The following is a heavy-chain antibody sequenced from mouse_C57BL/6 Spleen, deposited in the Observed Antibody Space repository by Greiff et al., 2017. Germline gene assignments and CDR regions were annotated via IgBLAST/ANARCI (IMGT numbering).Heavy chain of an antibody. CDR2: IHPNSGST. J-gene: IGHJ1*03. D-gene: IGHD1-1*01. V-gene: IGHV1-64*01. CDR3: ARDGATVVDFGYFDV. Sequence: QVQLQQPGAELVKPGASVKLSCKASGYTFTSYWMHWVKQRPGQGLEWIGMIHPNSGSTNYNEKFKSKATLTVDKSSSTAYMQLSSLTSEDSAVYYCARDGATVVDFGYFDVWGTGTTVTVSS. CDR1: GYTFTSYW.